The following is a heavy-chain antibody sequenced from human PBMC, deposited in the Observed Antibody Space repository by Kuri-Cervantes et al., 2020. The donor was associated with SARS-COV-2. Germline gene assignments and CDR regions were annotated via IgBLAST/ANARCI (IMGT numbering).Heavy chain of an antibody. CDR1: GGSFSGYY. V-gene: IGHV4-34*01. D-gene: IGHD2-15*01. CDR3: ARSEMVVAPGAFDI. Sequence: GSLRLSCAVYGGSFSGYYWSWIRQPPGKGLEWIGEINHSGSTNYNPSLKSRVTISVDTSKNQFSLKLSSVTAADTAVYYCARSEMVVAPGAFDIWGQGTMVPSPQ. J-gene: IGHJ3*02. CDR2: INHSGST.